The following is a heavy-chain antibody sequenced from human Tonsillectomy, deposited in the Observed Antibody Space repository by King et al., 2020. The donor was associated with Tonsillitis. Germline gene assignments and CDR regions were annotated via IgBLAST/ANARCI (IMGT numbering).Heavy chain of an antibody. V-gene: IGHV3-33*01. D-gene: IGHD3-22*01. CDR2: IWYDGSNK. Sequence: LQLVQSGGGVVQPGRSLRLSCAASGFTFSSYGMHWVRQAPGKGLEWVAVIWYDGSNKYYADSVKGRFTISRDNSKNTLYLQMNSLRAEETAVYYCARLMYYYDSSGYYADYYYGMDVWGQGTTVTVSS. CDR1: GFTFSSYG. CDR3: ARLMYYYDSSGYYADYYYGMDV. J-gene: IGHJ6*02.